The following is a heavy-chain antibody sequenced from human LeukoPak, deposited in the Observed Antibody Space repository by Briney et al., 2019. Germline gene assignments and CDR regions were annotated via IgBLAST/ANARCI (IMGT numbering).Heavy chain of an antibody. V-gene: IGHV4-59*08. CDR3: ARPYYDFWSGSSYWFDP. J-gene: IGHJ5*02. D-gene: IGHD3-3*01. CDR1: GGSISNYY. Sequence: PSGTLSLTCTVYGGSISNYYWSWIRQPPGKGLEYIGYIYYSGSTNYNPSLKSRVTISVDTSKNQFSLKLNSVTAADTAVYYCARPYYDFWSGSSYWFDPWGQGTLVTVSS. CDR2: IYYSGST.